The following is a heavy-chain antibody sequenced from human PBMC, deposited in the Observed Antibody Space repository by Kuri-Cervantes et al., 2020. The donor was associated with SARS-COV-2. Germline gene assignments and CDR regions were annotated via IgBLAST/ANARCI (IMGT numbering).Heavy chain of an antibody. J-gene: IGHJ6*02. V-gene: IGHV3-30*03. CDR2: ISYDGSNK. Sequence: GESLKISCAASGFTFNSYSMNWVRQAPGKGLEWVAVISYDGSNKYYADSVKGRFTISRDNSKNTLYLQMNSLRAEDTAVYYCARDLFGGGGYYYGMDVWGQGTTVTVSS. CDR3: ARDLFGGGGYYYGMDV. D-gene: IGHD4-23*01. CDR1: GFTFNSYS.